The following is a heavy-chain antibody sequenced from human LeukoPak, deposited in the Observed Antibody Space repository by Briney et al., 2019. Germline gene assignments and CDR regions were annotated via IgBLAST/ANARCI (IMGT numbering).Heavy chain of an antibody. V-gene: IGHV4-30-4*02. J-gene: IGHJ6*03. Sequence: SETLSLTCTVSGGSISSGDYYWSWIRQPPGKGLEWIGYIYYSGSTYYNPSLKSRVTISVDTSKNQFSLKLSSVTAADTAVYYCARVRGELVYYYYYMDVWGKGTTVTVSS. CDR1: GGSISSGDYY. CDR3: ARVRGELVYYYYYMDV. CDR2: IYYSGST. D-gene: IGHD1-1*01.